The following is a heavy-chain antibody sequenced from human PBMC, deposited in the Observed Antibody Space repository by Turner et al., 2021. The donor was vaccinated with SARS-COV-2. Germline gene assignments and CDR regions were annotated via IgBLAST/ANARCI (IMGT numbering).Heavy chain of an antibody. D-gene: IGHD2-15*01. J-gene: IGHJ4*02. CDR1: GFNFGDYG. CDR2: INWNGGST. CDR3: ARSLGYCSGGICFPFDY. V-gene: IGHV3-20*01. Sequence: EVQLVESGGGVVRPGGSLRLSCAASGFNFGDYGMSWVRQVPGKGLEGVSVINWNGGSTDYADSVKGRFTISRDNAKNSLYLQMNSLRAEDTALYHCARSLGYCSGGICFPFDYWGQGILVAVSS.